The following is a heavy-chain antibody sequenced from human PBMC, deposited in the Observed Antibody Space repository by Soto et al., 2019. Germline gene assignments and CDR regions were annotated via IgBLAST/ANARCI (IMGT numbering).Heavy chain of an antibody. Sequence: QVQLVESGGGVVQPGRSLRLSCAASGFTFSSYAMHWVRQAPGKGLEWVAVISYDGSNKYYADSVKGRFTISRDNSKNTLYLQMNSLRAEDTAVYYCAREGPGIAVAGNFDYWGHGTLVTVSS. CDR2: ISYDGSNK. CDR3: AREGPGIAVAGNFDY. D-gene: IGHD6-19*01. CDR1: GFTFSSYA. J-gene: IGHJ4*01. V-gene: IGHV3-30-3*01.